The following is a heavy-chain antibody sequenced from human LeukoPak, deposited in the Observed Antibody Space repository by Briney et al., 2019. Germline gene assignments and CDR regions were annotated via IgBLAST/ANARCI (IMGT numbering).Heavy chain of an antibody. CDR1: GGSISSGTYS. J-gene: IGHJ4*02. CDR2: IFHNGNT. CDR3: ARGGGFYGSGTTHFDY. D-gene: IGHD3-10*01. Sequence: PSETLSLTCAVSGGSISSGTYSWSWIRQPPGKGLEWIGYIFHNGNTHYNPSLKSRVTVSIDKSKNQFSLRLSSVTAADTAVYFCARGGGFYGSGTTHFDYWGQGTLVTVPS. V-gene: IGHV4-30-2*01.